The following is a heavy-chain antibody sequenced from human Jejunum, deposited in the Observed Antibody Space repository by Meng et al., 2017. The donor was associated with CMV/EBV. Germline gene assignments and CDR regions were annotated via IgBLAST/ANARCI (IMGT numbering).Heavy chain of an antibody. CDR2: LYSSGIT. CDR1: GLTVSCNY. Sequence: VELGASGGDLVQPGESLRLSCAASGLTVSCNYMSWLRQAPGKGLEWVSILYSSGITYYADSVKGRFTISRDNSKNTLYFQMNTLRAEDTAVYYCARWSGTYYDYWGQGTLVTVSS. V-gene: IGHV3-66*01. D-gene: IGHD1-26*01. J-gene: IGHJ4*02. CDR3: ARWSGTYYDY.